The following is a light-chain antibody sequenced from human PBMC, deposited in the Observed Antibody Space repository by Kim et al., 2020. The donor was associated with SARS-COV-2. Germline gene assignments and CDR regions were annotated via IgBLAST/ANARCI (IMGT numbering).Light chain of an antibody. Sequence: DIVMTQSPDSLAVSLGERATINCKSSQSVLHSANNKNYLAWYQQKPGQPPKLLIYWASTRESGVPDRSSGSGSGTDFTLTISSLQAEDVTVYYCQQYYSSPYSFGQGTKLEI. V-gene: IGKV4-1*01. CDR2: WAS. J-gene: IGKJ2*03. CDR1: QSVLHSANNKNY. CDR3: QQYYSSPYS.